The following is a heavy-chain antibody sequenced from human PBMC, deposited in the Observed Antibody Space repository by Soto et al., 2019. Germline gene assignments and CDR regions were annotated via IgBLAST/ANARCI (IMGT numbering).Heavy chain of an antibody. CDR2: ISGSGGST. J-gene: IGHJ3*02. V-gene: IGHV3-23*01. CDR1: GFTFSSYA. Sequence: EVQLLESGGGLVQPGGSPRLSCAASGFTFSSYAMSWVRQAPGKGLEWVSAISGSGGSTYYADSVKGRFTISRDNSKNTPYLQMNSLRAEDTAVYYCAKLGGDYDFWSGYWGAFDIWGQGTMVTVSS. D-gene: IGHD3-3*01. CDR3: AKLGGDYDFWSGYWGAFDI.